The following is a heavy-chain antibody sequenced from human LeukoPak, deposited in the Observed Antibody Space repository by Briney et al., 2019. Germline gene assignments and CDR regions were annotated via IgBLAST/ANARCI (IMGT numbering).Heavy chain of an antibody. CDR2: ISGSGGST. J-gene: IGHJ4*02. CDR3: ARDRDGLDY. CDR1: GFTFSSYA. Sequence: GGSLRLSCAASGFTFSSYAMSWVRQAPGKGLEWVSAISGSGGSTYYADSVKGRFTISRDNAKNSLYLQMNSLRAEDTAVYYCARDRDGLDYWGQGTLVTVSS. V-gene: IGHV3-23*01. D-gene: IGHD5-24*01.